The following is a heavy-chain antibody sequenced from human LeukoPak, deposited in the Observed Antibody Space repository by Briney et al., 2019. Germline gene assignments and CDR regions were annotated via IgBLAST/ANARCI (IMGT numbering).Heavy chain of an antibody. V-gene: IGHV4-59*01. J-gene: IGHJ4*02. CDR2: IYYSGST. D-gene: IGHD3-9*01. CDR3: ARVGTNYDILTGYREFDY. CDR1: GGSISSYY. Sequence: SETLSLTCTVSGGSISSYYWSWILQPPGKGLEWIGYIYYSGSTNYNPSLKSRVTISVDTSKNQFSLKLSSVTAADTAVYYCARVGTNYDILTGYREFDYWGQGTLVTVSS.